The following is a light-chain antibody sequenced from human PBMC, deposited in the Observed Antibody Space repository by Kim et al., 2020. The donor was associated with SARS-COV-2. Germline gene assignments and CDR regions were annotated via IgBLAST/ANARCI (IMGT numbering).Light chain of an antibody. CDR2: EDN. V-gene: IGLV6-57*02. CDR3: QSYDSSNVV. CDR1: LGSMASNY. Sequence: GRTVTSSCTGRLGSMASNYVQWYQQRPGSAPTTVIYEDNQRPSGVPDRFSGSIDSSSNSASLTISGLKTEDEADYYCQSYDSSNVVFGGGTQLTVL. J-gene: IGLJ2*01.